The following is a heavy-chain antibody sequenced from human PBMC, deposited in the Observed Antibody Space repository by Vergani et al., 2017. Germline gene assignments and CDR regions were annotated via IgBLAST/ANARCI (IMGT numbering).Heavy chain of an antibody. V-gene: IGHV1-18*01. Sequence: QVQLVQSGAEVKKPGASVKVSCKASGYTFTSYGISWVRQAPGQGLEWMGWISAYNGNTNYAQKLQGRVTMTTDTSTSTAYMELRSLRSDDTAVYYCARDTTITYYDILTGYFRSYYYYGMDVWGQGTTVTVSS. CDR1: GYTFTSYG. D-gene: IGHD3-9*01. CDR2: ISAYNGNT. CDR3: ARDTTITYYDILTGYFRSYYYYGMDV. J-gene: IGHJ6*02.